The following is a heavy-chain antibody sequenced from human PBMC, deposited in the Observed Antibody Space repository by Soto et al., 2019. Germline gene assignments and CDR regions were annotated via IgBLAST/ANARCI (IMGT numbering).Heavy chain of an antibody. CDR1: GGSISSYY. V-gene: IGHV4-59*01. CDR3: ARPGHVYYYDSSGYREYFQH. CDR2: IYYSGST. J-gene: IGHJ1*01. Sequence: QVQLQESGPGLVKPSETLSLTCTVSGGSISSYYWSWIRQPPGKGLEWIGYIYYSGSTNYNPSLKSRVTISVDTSKNQFSLKLSSVTAADTAVYYCARPGHVYYYDSSGYREYFQHWGQGTLVTVSS. D-gene: IGHD3-22*01.